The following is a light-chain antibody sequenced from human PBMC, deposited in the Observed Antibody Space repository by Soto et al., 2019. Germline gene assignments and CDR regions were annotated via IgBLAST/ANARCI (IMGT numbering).Light chain of an antibody. V-gene: IGKV1-39*01. CDR2: AAS. J-gene: IGKJ2*01. Sequence: IQLTQSPSSLSASVGDRVTVTCRASQSINIYLNWYQQKPGKAPTLLIYAASSLQSGVPSSLSGGGSRTDFTLTTSSLQPEDFATYYCQQSYRSPYTFGQGTKLEI. CDR1: QSINIY. CDR3: QQSYRSPYT.